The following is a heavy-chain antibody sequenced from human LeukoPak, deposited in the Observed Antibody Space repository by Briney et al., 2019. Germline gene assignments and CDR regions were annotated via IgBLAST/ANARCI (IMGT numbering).Heavy chain of an antibody. D-gene: IGHD3-10*02. CDR1: GFTFSSYE. CDR2: ISSSGSTI. Sequence: GGSLRLSCAASGFTFSSYEMNWVRRARGKGLEWVSYISSSGSTIYYADSVKGRFTSSRDNAKNSLYLQMNSLRAEDTAVYYWAELGITMIGGVWGKGTTVTISS. CDR3: AELGITMIGGV. J-gene: IGHJ6*04. V-gene: IGHV3-48*03.